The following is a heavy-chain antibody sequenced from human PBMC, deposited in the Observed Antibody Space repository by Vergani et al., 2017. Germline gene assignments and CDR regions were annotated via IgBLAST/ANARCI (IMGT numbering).Heavy chain of an antibody. CDR3: AGVGDTAMDALYCYYYLDV. CDR1: GFTFTSYG. Sequence: VQLVESGGGVVQPGRSLRLSCAAPGFTFTSYGMHWVRQAPGKGLEWVAVIWYDGSNQYYADSVKGRFTISGDTPKNKLYLQMNSLSAEDTAVYYCAGVGDTAMDALYCYYYLDVWGKGTTVTVSS. CDR2: IWYDGSNQ. D-gene: IGHD5-18*01. J-gene: IGHJ6*03. V-gene: IGHV3-33*01.